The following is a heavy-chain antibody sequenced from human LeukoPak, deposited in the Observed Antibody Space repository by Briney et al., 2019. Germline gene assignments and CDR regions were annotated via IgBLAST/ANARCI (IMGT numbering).Heavy chain of an antibody. CDR1: GYTFTSYA. Sequence: AASVKVSCKASGYTFTSYAMHWVRQALGQRLEWMGWINAGNGNTKYSQKFQGRVTITRDTSASTAYMELSSLRSEDTAVYYCARVLVRGVITSLGYWGQGTLVTVSS. CDR3: ARVLVRGVITSLGY. D-gene: IGHD3-10*01. J-gene: IGHJ4*02. V-gene: IGHV1-3*01. CDR2: INAGNGNT.